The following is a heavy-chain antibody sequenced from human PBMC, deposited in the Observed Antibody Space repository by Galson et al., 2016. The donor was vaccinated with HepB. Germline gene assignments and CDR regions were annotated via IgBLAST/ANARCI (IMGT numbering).Heavy chain of an antibody. D-gene: IGHD3-22*01. V-gene: IGHV3-48*01. CDR2: ISSSSTNI. CDR3: ARDRGYYDNWFDP. J-gene: IGHJ5*02. CDR1: GFTFSSYS. Sequence: SLRLSCAATGFTFSSYSMNWVRQAPGKGLEWVSYISSSSTNIDYADSVKGRFTISRDNAKNSLYLHMNSLRVEDTAVYYCARDRGYYDNWFDPWGQGTLVTVSS.